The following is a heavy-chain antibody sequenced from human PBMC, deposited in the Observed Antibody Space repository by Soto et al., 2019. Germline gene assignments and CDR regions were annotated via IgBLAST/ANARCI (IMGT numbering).Heavy chain of an antibody. CDR1: GDSITNDNYY. D-gene: IGHD3-22*01. CDR3: ATTRWFDNSGSPY. Sequence: SETLSLTCTVSGDSITNDNYYCPRTRASSGKGLTWIGYPYPSRSTLYNPPRKSRLSISMDTSKNQFALQRGSVTAADTAVYYCATTRWFDNSGSPYWGQGARV. J-gene: IGHJ4*02. CDR2: PYPSRST. V-gene: IGHV4-30-4*01.